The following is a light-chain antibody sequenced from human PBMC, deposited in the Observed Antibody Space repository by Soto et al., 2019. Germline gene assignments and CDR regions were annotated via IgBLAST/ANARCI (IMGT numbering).Light chain of an antibody. Sequence: DIQMAQSPSSLSASVGDTVTITCRASQAITNYYLAWFQHKPGKAPKALIYAASSLQRGVPSKFSGSGSGTDFTLTMSSLQPEDSATYYCQQYHAYPLTFGGGTKVEIK. CDR3: QQYHAYPLT. CDR1: QAITNY. CDR2: AAS. J-gene: IGKJ4*01. V-gene: IGKV1-16*02.